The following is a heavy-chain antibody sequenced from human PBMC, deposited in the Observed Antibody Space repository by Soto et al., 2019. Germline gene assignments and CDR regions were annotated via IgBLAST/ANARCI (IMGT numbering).Heavy chain of an antibody. D-gene: IGHD4-17*01. CDR2: ISWNSGTI. CDR3: AKDIWAVTYSYFHH. CDR1: GLIFDDFA. Sequence: GGSMRLSCAASGLIFDDFAVHWVRQVPGKGLEWVSGISWNSGTIGYADSVKGRFTISRDNAKNSLFLQMNSLRPEDTALYYCAKDIWAVTYSYFHHWGQGTLVTVSS. J-gene: IGHJ1*01. V-gene: IGHV3-9*01.